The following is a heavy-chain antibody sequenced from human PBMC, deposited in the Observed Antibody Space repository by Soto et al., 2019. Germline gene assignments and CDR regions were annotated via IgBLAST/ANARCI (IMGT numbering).Heavy chain of an antibody. D-gene: IGHD2-15*01. Sequence: QVQLVESGGGVVQPGRSLRLSCAASGFTFSSYGMPGVRQAPGRGREGVAVIWYEGSNKYYADSVKGRFTISRDNSKNTLYLQMNSLRAEDTAVYYCARDPGYCSGGSCYSEYPYFYYGMDVWGQGTTVTVSS. CDR3: ARDPGYCSGGSCYSEYPYFYYGMDV. CDR1: GFTFSSYG. J-gene: IGHJ6*02. CDR2: IWYEGSNK. V-gene: IGHV3-33*01.